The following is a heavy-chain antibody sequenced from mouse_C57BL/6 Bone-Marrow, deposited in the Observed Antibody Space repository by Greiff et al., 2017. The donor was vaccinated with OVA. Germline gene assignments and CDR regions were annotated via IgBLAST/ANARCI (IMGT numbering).Heavy chain of an antibody. Sequence: QVQLQQPGAELVRPGTSLKLSCKASGYTFTSYWMHWVKQRPGQGLEWIGVIDPSDSYTNYNQKVKGKATLTVDKSSSTAYMQLSSLTSEDSAIYYYARSLYYGNWYFDVWGTGTTVSVSS. CDR1: GYTFTSYW. CDR2: IDPSDSYT. V-gene: IGHV1-59*01. J-gene: IGHJ1*03. D-gene: IGHD2-1*01. CDR3: ARSLYYGNWYFDV.